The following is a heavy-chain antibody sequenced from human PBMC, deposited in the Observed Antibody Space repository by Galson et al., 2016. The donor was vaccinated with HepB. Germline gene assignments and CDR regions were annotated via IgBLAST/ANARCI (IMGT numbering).Heavy chain of an antibody. J-gene: IGHJ6*02. CDR1: GYTFNRYW. CDR3: ARQRGIATSAYGMDV. V-gene: IGHV5-51*01. CDR2: IYPGDSDT. Sequence: QSGAEVKKPEESLKISCQGSGYTFNRYWIGWVRQMPGKGLEWMGIIYPGDSDTKYSPSFQGQVTISADKSISTAYLQWSSLKASDTAVFYCARQRGIATSAYGMDVWGQGTTVTVSS. D-gene: IGHD6-13*01.